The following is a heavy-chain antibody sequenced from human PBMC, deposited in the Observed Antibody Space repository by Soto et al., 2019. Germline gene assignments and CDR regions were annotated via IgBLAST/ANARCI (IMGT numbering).Heavy chain of an antibody. D-gene: IGHD2-15*01. CDR3: ARGRDCSGGSCAGAFDI. Sequence: QVQLQESGPGLVQPSETLSLTCTVSGIYYWSWIRQPAGKGLEWIGRIYTSGSTNYNPSLKSRVTMSIDTSKNQLSLTLGSVTAADTAVYYCARGRDCSGGSCAGAFDIWGQGTMVTVSS. J-gene: IGHJ3*02. CDR2: IYTSGST. CDR1: GIYY. V-gene: IGHV4-4*07.